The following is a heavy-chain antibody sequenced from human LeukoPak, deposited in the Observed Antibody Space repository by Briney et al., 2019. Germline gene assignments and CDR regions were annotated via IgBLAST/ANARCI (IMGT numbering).Heavy chain of an antibody. CDR2: MNPNSGNT. V-gene: IGHV1-8*01. CDR3: ARGAVGTGDFDY. Sequence: ASVKVSCKASGYTFTSYDINWVRQAIGQGLEWMGWMNPNSGNTGYAQKFQGRVTMTRNTSISTAYMELSSLRSEDTAVYYCARGAVGTGDFDYWGQGTLVTVSS. D-gene: IGHD7-27*01. CDR1: GYTFTSYD. J-gene: IGHJ4*02.